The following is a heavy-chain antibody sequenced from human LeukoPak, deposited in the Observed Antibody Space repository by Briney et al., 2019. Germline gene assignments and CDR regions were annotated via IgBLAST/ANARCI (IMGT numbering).Heavy chain of an antibody. V-gene: IGHV3-48*03. Sequence: GRSLRLSCAASGFSFSSYEMNWVRQAPGKGLEWVSYISSSGNTIYYADSVKGRFTISRDNAKNSLFLQMNSLRAEDTAVYYCAKDSGWLQFRIDYWGQGTLVTVSS. D-gene: IGHD5-24*01. CDR2: ISSSGNTI. CDR3: AKDSGWLQFRIDY. J-gene: IGHJ4*02. CDR1: GFSFSSYE.